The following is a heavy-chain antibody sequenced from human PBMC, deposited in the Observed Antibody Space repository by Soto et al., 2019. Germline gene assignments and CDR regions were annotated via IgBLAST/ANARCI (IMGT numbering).Heavy chain of an antibody. CDR1: VFTFTSSA. CDR3: AADETAWQQMVQSDY. CDR2: IAVGSGYT. Sequence: SVKVSCKASVFTFTSSAFQWLRQARGQRLEWIGWIAVGSGYTNYAHRFKYRVTLTRDIYTATTYMEMSRLTSDDTAIYYCAADETAWQQMVQSDYWG. V-gene: IGHV1-58*01. J-gene: IGHJ4*01. D-gene: IGHD2-8*01.